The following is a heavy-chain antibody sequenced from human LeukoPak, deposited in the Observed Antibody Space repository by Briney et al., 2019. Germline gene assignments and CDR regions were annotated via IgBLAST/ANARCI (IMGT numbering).Heavy chain of an antibody. CDR2: IYYSGST. V-gene: IGHV4-39*01. CDR1: GGSISSSSYY. J-gene: IGHJ4*02. CDR3: ARSGYDKPLYYFDY. D-gene: IGHD5-12*01. Sequence: TSETLSLTCTASGGSISSSSYYWGWIRQPPGKGLEWIGSIYYSGSTYYNPSLKSRVTISVDTSKNQFSLKLSSVTAADTAVYYCARSGYDKPLYYFDYWGQGALVTVSS.